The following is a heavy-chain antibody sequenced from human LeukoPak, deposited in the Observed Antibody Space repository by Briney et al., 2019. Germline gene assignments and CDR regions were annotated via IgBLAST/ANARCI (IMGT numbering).Heavy chain of an antibody. V-gene: IGHV3-30-3*01. D-gene: IGHD2-2*01. J-gene: IGHJ4*02. CDR3: ARDREDIVVVPAATPRGY. CDR2: ISYDGSNK. Sequence: GGSLRLSCAASGFTFSSYAMHWVRQAPGKGLEWVAVISYDGSNKYYADSVKGRFTISRDNSKNTLYLQMNSLRAEDTAVYYCARDREDIVVVPAATPRGYWGQGTLVTVSS. CDR1: GFTFSSYA.